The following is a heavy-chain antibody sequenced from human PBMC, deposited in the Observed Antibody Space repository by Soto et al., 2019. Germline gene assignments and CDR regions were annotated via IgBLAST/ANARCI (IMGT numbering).Heavy chain of an antibody. CDR3: ARRYHSAGWFDP. Sequence: QVQLVQSGAEVKKPGASVRVSCQASGYSFNTYAIHWVRQAPGQGLEWMGWINTANGNTEYSQKFQGRVTFTRDTSATTAYMDLSSLRSEDTATYYCARRYHSAGWFDPWGQGTLVTVSS. CDR2: INTANGNT. J-gene: IGHJ5*02. D-gene: IGHD1-1*01. CDR1: GYSFNTYA. V-gene: IGHV1-3*04.